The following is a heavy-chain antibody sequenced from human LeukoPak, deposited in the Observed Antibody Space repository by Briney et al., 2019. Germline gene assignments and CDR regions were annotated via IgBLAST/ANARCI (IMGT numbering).Heavy chain of an antibody. CDR3: ARGAVPAAIPLNWFDP. J-gene: IGHJ5*02. Sequence: ASVKVSCKASGYTFTSYAMHWVRQAPGQRLEWMGWINAGNGNTKYSQKFQGRVTITRDTSASTAYMELSSLRSDDTAVYYCARGAVPAAIPLNWFDPWGQGTLVTVSS. CDR2: INAGNGNT. V-gene: IGHV1-3*01. CDR1: GYTFTSYA. D-gene: IGHD2-2*02.